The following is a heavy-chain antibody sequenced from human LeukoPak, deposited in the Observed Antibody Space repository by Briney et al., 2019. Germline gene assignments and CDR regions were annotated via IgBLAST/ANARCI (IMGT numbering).Heavy chain of an antibody. CDR2: FNPNNGGT. CDR1: GYTFTAYN. CDR3: AADRLSRADYMDV. Sequence: ASVKVSCKASGYTFTAYNMHWVRQAPGQGLECMGWFNPNNGGTNYAQKFQGRFTMTRDTSTGTAYMELSRLRSDDTAVYYCAADRLSRADYMDVWGKGTTVTVSS. D-gene: IGHD6-6*01. V-gene: IGHV1-2*02. J-gene: IGHJ6*03.